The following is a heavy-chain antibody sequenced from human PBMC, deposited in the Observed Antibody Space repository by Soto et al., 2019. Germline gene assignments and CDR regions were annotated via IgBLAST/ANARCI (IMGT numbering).Heavy chain of an antibody. CDR1: GYTFTTYY. Sequence: QVQLVQSGAEVKRPGTSVKVSCKASGYTFTTYYMHWVRQARGQGLEWLGIINPNGGSTTYAQKFQGRVTMTRDTSTSTVYLELSSLRSEDTALYYCARAGYCSGGTCFHGNCDYWGQGTLVTVSA. V-gene: IGHV1-46*01. J-gene: IGHJ4*02. CDR2: INPNGGST. CDR3: ARAGYCSGGTCFHGNCDY. D-gene: IGHD2-15*01.